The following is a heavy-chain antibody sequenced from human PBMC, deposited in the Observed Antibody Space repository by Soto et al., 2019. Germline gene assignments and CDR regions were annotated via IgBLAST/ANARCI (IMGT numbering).Heavy chain of an antibody. J-gene: IGHJ4*02. CDR2: ISHSGRNK. CDR1: GFTFSTYA. V-gene: IGHV3-30*04. D-gene: IGHD3-22*01. Sequence: LRLSCTAPGFTFSTYAMYLVRQAPGKGLEWVALISHSGRNKYYTDSVKGRFTISRDNSENTLYLQMDSLGAEDTAIYYCARTPETGGYYYYFDYWGQGTLVTVSS. CDR3: ARTPETGGYYYYFDY.